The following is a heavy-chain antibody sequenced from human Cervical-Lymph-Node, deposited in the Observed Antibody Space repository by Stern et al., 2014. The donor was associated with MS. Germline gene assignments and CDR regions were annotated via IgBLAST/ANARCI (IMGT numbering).Heavy chain of an antibody. V-gene: IGHV4-31*03. CDR3: VREEQLGNLDY. J-gene: IGHJ4*02. CDR2: IYYSGST. CDR1: GGSIRSGGYY. Sequence: QVQLVESGPGLVKPSQTLSLTCTVSGGSIRSGGYYWSWIRQHPGKGLEWIGYIYYSGSTSYNPSLKSRVTISLDTSKNQFSLKLSSVTAADTAVYYCVREEQLGNLDYWGQGTLVTVSS. D-gene: IGHD6-6*01.